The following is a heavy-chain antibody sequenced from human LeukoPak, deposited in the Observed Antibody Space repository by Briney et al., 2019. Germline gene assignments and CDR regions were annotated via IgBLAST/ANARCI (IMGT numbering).Heavy chain of an antibody. V-gene: IGHV4-59*01. CDR2: IYYSGST. Sequence: SETLSLTCAVSGGSFSGFYWSWIRQPPGKGLEWIGYIYYSGSTNYNPSLKSRVTISVDTSKNQFSLKLSYVTAADTAVYYCGRGGTTVTYGAFDIWGPGTMVTVSS. CDR1: GGSFSGFY. D-gene: IGHD4-11*01. J-gene: IGHJ3*02. CDR3: GRGGTTVTYGAFDI.